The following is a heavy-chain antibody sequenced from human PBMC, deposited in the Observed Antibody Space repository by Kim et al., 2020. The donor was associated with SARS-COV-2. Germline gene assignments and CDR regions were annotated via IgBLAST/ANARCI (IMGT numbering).Heavy chain of an antibody. V-gene: IGHV4-39*01. CDR2: T. J-gene: IGHJ5*02. D-gene: IGHD3-9*01. Sequence: TYPHPSLRPRVTMFVDTSKNQFSLKLSSVAAPDTAVYYCARHILTNNWFDPWGQGALVTVSS. CDR3: ARHILTNNWFDP.